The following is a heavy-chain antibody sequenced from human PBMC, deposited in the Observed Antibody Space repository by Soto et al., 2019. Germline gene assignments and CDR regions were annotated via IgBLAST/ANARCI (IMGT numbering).Heavy chain of an antibody. V-gene: IGHV1-2*04. CDR3: ARDQNYYDSSGYYYPTENYYYYYGMDV. CDR2: INPNSGGT. Sequence: GASVKVSCKASGYTFTGYYMHWVRQAPGQGLEWMGWINPNSGGTNYAQKFQGWVTMTRDTSISTAYMELSRLRSDDTAVYYCARDQNYYDSSGYYYPTENYYYYYGMDVWGQRTTDTVSS. J-gene: IGHJ6*02. D-gene: IGHD3-22*01. CDR1: GYTFTGYY.